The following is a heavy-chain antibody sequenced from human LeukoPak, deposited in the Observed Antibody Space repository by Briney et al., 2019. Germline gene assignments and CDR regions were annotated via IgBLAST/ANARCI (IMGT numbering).Heavy chain of an antibody. Sequence: PGGSLRLSCAASGFTFSSYWMHWVRQAPGKGLVWVSRINSDGSSTSYADSVKGRFTISRDNAKNTLYLQMNSLRAEDTAVYYCVRSPMVRGVEYFDYWGQGTLVTVSS. J-gene: IGHJ4*02. CDR1: GFTFSSYW. CDR2: INSDGSST. CDR3: VRSPMVRGVEYFDY. V-gene: IGHV3-74*01. D-gene: IGHD3-10*01.